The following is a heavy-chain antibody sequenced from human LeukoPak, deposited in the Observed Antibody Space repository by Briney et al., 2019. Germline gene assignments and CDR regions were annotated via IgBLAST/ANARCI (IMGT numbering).Heavy chain of an antibody. CDR2: ISYDGSNK. CDR1: GFTFSSYG. Sequence: GRSLRLSCAAPGFTFSSYGMHWVRHAPGKGLEWVAVISYDGSNKYYADSVKGRFTISRDNSKNTLYLQMNSLRAEDTAVYYCAKGEWEPDYWGQGTLVTVSS. J-gene: IGHJ4*02. V-gene: IGHV3-30*18. D-gene: IGHD1-26*01. CDR3: AKGEWEPDY.